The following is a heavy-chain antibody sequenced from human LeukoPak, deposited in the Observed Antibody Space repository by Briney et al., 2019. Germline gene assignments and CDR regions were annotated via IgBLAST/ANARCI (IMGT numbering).Heavy chain of an antibody. CDR3: TTVYC. CDR1: GFTFSDTW. Sequence: PGGSLRLSCAARGFTFSDTWMSWVRQSPGQGLEWVGRIQSKADGGTPAYAVPVKGRFIISRDDSKNTVYLQMDSLKIEDTGVYYCTTVYCWGQGTVVTVAS. CDR2: IQSKADGGTP. J-gene: IGHJ4*02. V-gene: IGHV3-15*01.